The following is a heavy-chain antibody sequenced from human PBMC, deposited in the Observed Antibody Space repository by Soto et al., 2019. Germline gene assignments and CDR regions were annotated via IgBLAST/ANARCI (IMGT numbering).Heavy chain of an antibody. CDR2: IIPILGIA. CDR1: GGTFSSYT. J-gene: IGHJ6*02. CDR3: ARVVQYYGSGRQNYYSCGMDV. V-gene: IGHV1-69*02. Sequence: QVQLVQSGAEVKKPGSSVKVSCKASGGTFSSYTISWVRQAPGQGLEWMGRIIPILGIANYAQKFQGRVTITADQATTTAYMELSSLTSEDTAVYYCARVVQYYGSGRQNYYSCGMDVWGQGTTVTVSS. D-gene: IGHD3-10*01.